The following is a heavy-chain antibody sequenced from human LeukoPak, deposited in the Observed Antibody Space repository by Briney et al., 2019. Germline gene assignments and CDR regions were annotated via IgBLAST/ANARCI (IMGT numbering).Heavy chain of an antibody. J-gene: IGHJ3*02. Sequence: PSETLSLTCAVSGYFISSGYYWGWIRQPPGKGLDWIGSIYHSGSTYFNPSLKSRVTISVDTSKNQFSLTLSSVTAADTAVYFCARVAASGTALDAFDNWGQGTMVTVSS. CDR3: ARVAASGTALDAFDN. D-gene: IGHD6-13*01. CDR2: IYHSGST. V-gene: IGHV4-38-2*01. CDR1: GYFISSGYY.